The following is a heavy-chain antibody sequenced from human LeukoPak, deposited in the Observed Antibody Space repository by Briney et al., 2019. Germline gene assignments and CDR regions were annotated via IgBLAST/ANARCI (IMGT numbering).Heavy chain of an antibody. CDR3: ARAHCGGDCYWSPFDY. CDR1: GFTFDDYG. J-gene: IGHJ4*02. D-gene: IGHD2-21*01. V-gene: IGHV3-20*04. CDR2: INWNGGST. Sequence: GGPLRLSCAASGFTFDDYGMSWVRQAPGKGLEWVSGINWNGGSTGYADSVKGRFTISRDNAKNSLYLQMNSLRAEDTALYYCARAHCGGDCYWSPFDYWGQGTLVTVSS.